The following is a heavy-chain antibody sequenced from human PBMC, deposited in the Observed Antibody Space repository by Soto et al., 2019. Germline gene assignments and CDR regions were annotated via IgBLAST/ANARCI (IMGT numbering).Heavy chain of an antibody. V-gene: IGHV3-66*01. CDR1: KFTFRNFA. Sequence: GGSLRLSCAASKFTFRNFAMHWVRQAPGKGLEWVSVIYSAGSADFADSVKGRFTISRDNSKNTLYLQMSSLRAEDTAVYYCARVPSSSYHYFDYWGQGTLVTVSS. J-gene: IGHJ4*02. D-gene: IGHD6-13*01. CDR3: ARVPSSSYHYFDY. CDR2: IYSAGSA.